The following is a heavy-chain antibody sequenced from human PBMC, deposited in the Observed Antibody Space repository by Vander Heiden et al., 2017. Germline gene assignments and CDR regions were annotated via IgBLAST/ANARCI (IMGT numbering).Heavy chain of an antibody. CDR2: IYPGDSDT. CDR1: GSSFTRYW. Sequence: EVQLVQSGAEVKKPGEALKISCKGSGSSFTRYWIGWGRQMPGKGLEWRGIIYPGDSDTRYSPSFQGQVTISADKSISTAYLQWSSLKASDTAMYYCASSKGIVGATRAFDIWGQGTMVTVSS. J-gene: IGHJ3*02. CDR3: ASSKGIVGATRAFDI. D-gene: IGHD1-26*01. V-gene: IGHV5-51*01.